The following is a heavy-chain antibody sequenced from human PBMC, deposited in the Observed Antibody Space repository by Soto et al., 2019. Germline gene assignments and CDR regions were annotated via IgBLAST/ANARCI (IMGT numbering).Heavy chain of an antibody. CDR2: ISPYTGNT. CDR3: VMVDNYVTPTPQDV. D-gene: IGHD3-16*01. J-gene: IGHJ6*02. Sequence: QVQLVQSGDEVKKPGASVKVSCKASGYIFVNYGIAWVRQAPGQGLEWMGWISPYTGNTHSATTIQGRLTMTTGTSTSTAYMDLGSLTSDDTAVYYCVMVDNYVTPTPQDVWGQGTTVTVSS. V-gene: IGHV1-18*01. CDR1: GYIFVNYG.